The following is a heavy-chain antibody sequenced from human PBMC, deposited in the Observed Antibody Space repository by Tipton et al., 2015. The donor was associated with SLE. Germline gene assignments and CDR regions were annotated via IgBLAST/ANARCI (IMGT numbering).Heavy chain of an antibody. CDR3: ARLRLKPSRYMDV. D-gene: IGHD2-21*01. Sequence: SLRLSCAASGFTFSSSAMSWVRQAPGKGLEWVSAISGDSGGVFYADSMKGRFTISRDNSKNSLYLQMNSLRAEDTAVYYCARLRLKPSRYMDVWGKGTTVTVSS. J-gene: IGHJ6*03. V-gene: IGHV3-23*01. CDR2: ISGDSGGV. CDR1: GFTFSSSA.